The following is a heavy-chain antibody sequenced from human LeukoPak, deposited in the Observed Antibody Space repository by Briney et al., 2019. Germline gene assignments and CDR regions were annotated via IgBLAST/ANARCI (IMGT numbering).Heavy chain of an antibody. Sequence: SETLSLTCAVSGYSISSGYYWGWIRQPPGKGLEWIGSIYHSGSTYYNPCLKSRVTISVDTSKNQFSLKLSSVTAADTAVYYCAREIEWELYYFDYWGQGTLVTVSS. J-gene: IGHJ4*02. CDR3: AREIEWELYYFDY. CDR2: IYHSGST. CDR1: GYSISSGYY. V-gene: IGHV4-38-2*01. D-gene: IGHD1-26*01.